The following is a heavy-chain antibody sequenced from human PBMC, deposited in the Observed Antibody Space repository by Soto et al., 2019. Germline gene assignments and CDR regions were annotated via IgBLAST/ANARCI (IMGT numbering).Heavy chain of an antibody. CDR2: IIPIFGTA. CDR3: ARSPGKLDSSGWSV. Sequence: SVKVSCKVSGYTFTSNYVHWARQAPGQGLEWMGGIIPIFGTANYAQKFQGRVTITADESTSTAYMELSSLRSEDTAVYYCARSPGKLDSSGWSVWGQGTLVTVSS. D-gene: IGHD6-19*01. CDR1: GYTFTSNY. V-gene: IGHV1-69*13. J-gene: IGHJ4*02.